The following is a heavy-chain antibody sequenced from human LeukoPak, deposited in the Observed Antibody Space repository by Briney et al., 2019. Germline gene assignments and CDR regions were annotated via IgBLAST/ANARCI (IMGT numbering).Heavy chain of an antibody. CDR2: ISSSSSYI. J-gene: IGHJ4*02. V-gene: IGHV3-21*04. D-gene: IGHD1-26*01. CDR1: GFTFSSYS. Sequence: GGSLRLSCAASGFTFSSYSMNWVRQAPGKGLEWVSSISSSSSYIYYADSVKGRFTVSRDNSKNSLYLQMSSLTAADTAVYYCAKDRSIGTYYTFDHWGQGTLVTVSS. CDR3: AKDRSIGTYYTFDH.